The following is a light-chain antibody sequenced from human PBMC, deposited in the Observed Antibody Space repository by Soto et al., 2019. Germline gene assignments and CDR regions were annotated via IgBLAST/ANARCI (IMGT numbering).Light chain of an antibody. CDR2: DNN. J-gene: IGLJ1*01. CDR3: QSYDSSLTGSKV. V-gene: IGLV1-51*01. CDR1: SSNIGNNY. Sequence: QSALTQPPSVSAAPGQKVTISYSGSSSNIGNNYVSWYQQLPGTAPKLLIYDNNKRPSGIPDRFSGSKSGTSATLGITGLQTGDEADYYCQSYDSSLTGSKVFGSGTKVTVL.